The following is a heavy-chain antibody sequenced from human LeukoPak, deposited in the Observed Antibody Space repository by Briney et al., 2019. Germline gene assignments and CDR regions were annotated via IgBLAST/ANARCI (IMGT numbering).Heavy chain of an antibody. CDR1: GFTFISYG. J-gene: IGHJ6*03. D-gene: IGHD3-10*01. CDR3: ARVAGSGSGYDYYYYMDV. CDR2: ISVHNDNT. Sequence: GGSLRLSCAASGFTFISYGISWVRQAPGQGLEWMGWISVHNDNTNYAQKVQGRVTMTTDTSTNTAYMELRSLRSDDTAVYYCARVAGSGSGYDYYYYMDVWGKGTTVTISS. V-gene: IGHV1-18*01.